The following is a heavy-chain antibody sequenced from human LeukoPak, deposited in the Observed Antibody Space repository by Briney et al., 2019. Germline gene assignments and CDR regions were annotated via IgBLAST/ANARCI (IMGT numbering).Heavy chain of an antibody. CDR2: LYSGGTT. D-gene: IGHD6-19*01. V-gene: IGHV3-53*01. J-gene: IGHJ4*02. CDR3: AREFSGCDY. Sequence: PGGSLRLSCAASGFTVSSNYMTWVRQAPGKGLEWVSVLYSGGTTYYADSVKGRFTISRDNSKNTLYLQMNSLRAEDTAVYYCAREFSGCDYWGQGTLVTVSS. CDR1: GFTVSSNY.